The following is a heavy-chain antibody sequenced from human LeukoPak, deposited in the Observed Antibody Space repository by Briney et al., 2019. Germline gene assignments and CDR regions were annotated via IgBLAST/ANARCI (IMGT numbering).Heavy chain of an antibody. D-gene: IGHD6-13*01. CDR2: INHSGST. J-gene: IGHJ4*02. Sequence: SETLSLTCAVYGVSFSGYYWSWIRQPPGKGLEWIGEINHSGSTNYNPSLKSRVTISVDTSKNQFSLKLSSVTAADTAVYYCARGDSSSWPRPFDYWGQGTLVTVSS. V-gene: IGHV4-34*01. CDR3: ARGDSSSWPRPFDY. CDR1: GVSFSGYY.